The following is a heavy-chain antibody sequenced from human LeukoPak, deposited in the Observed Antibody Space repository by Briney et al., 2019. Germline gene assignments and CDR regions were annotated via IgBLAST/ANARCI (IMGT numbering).Heavy chain of an antibody. CDR2: ISSNGGST. CDR3: ARGQQLTYFDY. Sequence: PGGSLRLSCAASGFTFSSYAMHWVRQAPGKGLEYVSAISSNGGSTYYAHSVKGRFTISRDNSKNTLYLQMGSLRAEDMAVYYCARGQQLTYFDYWGQGTLVTVSS. J-gene: IGHJ4*02. V-gene: IGHV3-64*01. CDR1: GFTFSSYA. D-gene: IGHD6-13*01.